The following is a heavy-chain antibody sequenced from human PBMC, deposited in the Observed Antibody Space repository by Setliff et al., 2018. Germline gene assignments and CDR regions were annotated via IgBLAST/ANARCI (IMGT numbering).Heavy chain of an antibody. CDR1: GFSISSGYY. D-gene: IGHD3-22*01. CDR2: IHHSGKA. CDR3: RLTLPYDYDSSGSLWFMDV. Sequence: SETLSLTCAVSGFSISSGYYWGWIRQPPGKGLEWIVNIHHSGKAYYNPSLKSRVTMSVDTSKNHVSLKLSSVTAADTAVYYCRLTLPYDYDSSGSLWFMDVWGKGTTVTVSS. V-gene: IGHV4-38-2*01. J-gene: IGHJ6*03.